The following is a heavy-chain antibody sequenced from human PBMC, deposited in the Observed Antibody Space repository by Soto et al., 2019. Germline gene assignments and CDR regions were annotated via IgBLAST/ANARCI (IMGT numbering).Heavy chain of an antibody. CDR2: ISSSSSII. CDR3: ARDLSWGSNWYYYMDV. J-gene: IGHJ6*03. D-gene: IGHD7-27*01. Sequence: EVQLVESGGGLVQPGGSLRLSCATSGFILSDCAMNWVRQAPGKGLEWVSYISSSSSIIDYADSVKGRFTVSRDNARKSLYLHMNSLRADDTAVYYCARDLSWGSNWYYYMDVWGKGTTVTVSS. CDR1: GFILSDCA. V-gene: IGHV3-48*01.